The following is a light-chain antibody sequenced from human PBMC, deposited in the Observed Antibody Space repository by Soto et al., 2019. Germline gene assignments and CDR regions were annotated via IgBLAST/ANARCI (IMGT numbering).Light chain of an antibody. J-gene: IGKJ1*01. CDR1: QSLLRNITYNF. V-gene: IGKV2-28*01. CDR3: MQSLRTPRT. CDR2: LAS. Sequence: VMTQSPLSLPDVPGEPASFSCKSSQSLLRNITYNFLDWYLQKPGQSPQLVIYLASNRACGVPDRFSGSGSGTDLTLKISRVEAEDVGLYYGMQSLRTPRTFGQGTKVEIK.